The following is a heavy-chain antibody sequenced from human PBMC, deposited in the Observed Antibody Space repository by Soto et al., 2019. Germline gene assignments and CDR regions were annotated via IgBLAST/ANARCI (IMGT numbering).Heavy chain of an antibody. D-gene: IGHD4-17*01. CDR3: ATTTTVTRYYYYYGMDV. J-gene: IGHJ6*02. Sequence: ASVKVSCKASGYTFTDYYIHWVRQAPGQGLEWMARINPNTGGTNSAQKFQGRVTVTRDSSTSTAYMELSRLRSDDTVVYFCATTTTVTRYYYYYGMDVWGQGTTVTVS. CDR1: GYTFTDYY. CDR2: INPNTGGT. V-gene: IGHV1-2*05.